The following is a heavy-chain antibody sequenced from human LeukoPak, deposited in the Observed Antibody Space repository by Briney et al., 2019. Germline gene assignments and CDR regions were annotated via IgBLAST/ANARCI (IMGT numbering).Heavy chain of an antibody. CDR1: GGSISSGSYY. D-gene: IGHD6-19*01. CDR2: IYTSGST. Sequence: SETLSLTCTVSGGSISSGSYYWSWIRQPAGKGLEWIGRIYTSGSTNYNPSLKSRVTISVDTSKNQFSLKLSSVTAADTAVYYCAREVAGSGLSYNWFDPWGQGTLVTVSS. V-gene: IGHV4-61*02. CDR3: AREVAGSGLSYNWFDP. J-gene: IGHJ5*02.